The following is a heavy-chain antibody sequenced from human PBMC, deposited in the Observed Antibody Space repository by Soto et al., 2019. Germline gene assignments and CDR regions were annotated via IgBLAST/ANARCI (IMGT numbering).Heavy chain of an antibody. J-gene: IGHJ5*02. Sequence: SETNCVTSTVSGASIGSGDDYWSWIKQHPGKGLEWIGYIYYSGGTYYNPSLKSRVTISVDTSKNQFSLELSSVTAADTAVYYCASIYDSSGYYYGNNWFDPWGQGTLVTVSS. CDR1: GASIGSGDDY. CDR3: ASIYDSSGYYYGNNWFDP. CDR2: IYYSGGT. D-gene: IGHD3-22*01. V-gene: IGHV4-31*02.